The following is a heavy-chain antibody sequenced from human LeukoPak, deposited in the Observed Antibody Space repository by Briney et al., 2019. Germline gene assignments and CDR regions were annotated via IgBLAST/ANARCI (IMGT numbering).Heavy chain of an antibody. V-gene: IGHV4-61*02. Sequence: SETLSRTCTVSGGSISSGSYYWSWIRQPAGKGLEWIGRIYTSGSTNYNPSLNTRVTISVDTSKNQFSLKLSSVTATDTAVYYCARVASVPAATFDYWGQGTLVTVSS. CDR3: ARVASVPAATFDY. D-gene: IGHD2-2*01. CDR1: GGSISSGSYY. CDR2: IYTSGST. J-gene: IGHJ4*02.